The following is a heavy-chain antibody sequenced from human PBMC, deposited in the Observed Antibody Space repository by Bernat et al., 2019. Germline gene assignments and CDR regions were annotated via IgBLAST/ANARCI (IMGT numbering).Heavy chain of an antibody. CDR1: GGSISSYY. J-gene: IGHJ6*03. CDR2: IYYSGST. CDR3: ARYYYYMDV. Sequence: QVQLRESGPGLVKPSETLSLTCTVSGGSISSYYWSWIRQPPGKGLEWIGYIYYSGSTNYNPSLNGRVTTSIDESKNQFSLKLTSVTAADTAVYYCARYYYYMDVWGKGTTVTVSS. V-gene: IGHV4-59*12.